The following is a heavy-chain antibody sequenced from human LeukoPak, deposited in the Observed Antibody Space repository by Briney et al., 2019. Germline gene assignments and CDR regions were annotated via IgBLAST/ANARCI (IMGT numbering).Heavy chain of an antibody. J-gene: IGHJ6*02. CDR2: ISYDGSNK. Sequence: GGSLRLSCAASGFTFSSYARHWVRQAPGKGLEWVAVISYDGSNKYYADSVKGRFTISRDNSKNTLYLQMNSLRAEDTAVYYCARDPWVWFGELSWSDGPRSPITHYYYGMDVWGQGTTVTVSS. V-gene: IGHV3-30-3*01. CDR3: ARDPWVWFGELSWSDGPRSPITHYYYGMDV. CDR1: GFTFSSYA. D-gene: IGHD3-10*01.